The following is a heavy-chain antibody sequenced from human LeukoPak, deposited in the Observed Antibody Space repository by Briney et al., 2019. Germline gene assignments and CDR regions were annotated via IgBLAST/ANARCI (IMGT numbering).Heavy chain of an antibody. CDR1: GFTFDDYA. CDR2: ISWNSGSI. Sequence: GGSLRLSCAASGFTFDDYAMHWVRQAPGKGLEWVSGISWNSGSIGYADSVKGRFTISRDNAKNSLYLQMNSLRAEDTAVYYCAKSGLNRFDYWGQGTLVTVSS. CDR3: AKSGLNRFDY. V-gene: IGHV3-9*01. J-gene: IGHJ4*02. D-gene: IGHD2-15*01.